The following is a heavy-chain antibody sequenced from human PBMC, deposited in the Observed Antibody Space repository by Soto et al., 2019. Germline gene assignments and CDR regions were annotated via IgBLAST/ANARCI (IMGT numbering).Heavy chain of an antibody. V-gene: IGHV4-59*01. CDR2: IYYSGST. CDR3: ARVRGGVTAGLFDY. CDR1: GGSISSYY. Sequence: SETLSLTCTVSGGSISSYYWSWIRQPPGRGLEWIGYIYYSGSTNYNPSLKSRVTISVDTSKNQFSLKLSSVTAADTAVYYCARVRGGVTAGLFDYWGQGTLVTVSS. J-gene: IGHJ4*02. D-gene: IGHD2-21*02.